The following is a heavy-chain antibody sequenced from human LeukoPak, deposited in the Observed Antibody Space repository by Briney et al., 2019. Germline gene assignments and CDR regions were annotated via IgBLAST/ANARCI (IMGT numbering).Heavy chain of an antibody. V-gene: IGHV3-23*01. CDR1: GFTFSSYD. CDR2: ISGSGGNT. D-gene: IGHD6-13*01. J-gene: IGHJ4*02. CDR3: AKEPAGAAAADY. Sequence: PGGSLRLSCAASGFTFSSYDMSWVRQAPGKGLEWVSAISGSGGNTYYADSVKGRFTISRDNSKNTVHLQMNSLRAEDTAVYYCAKEPAGAAAADYWGQGGLVSVSS.